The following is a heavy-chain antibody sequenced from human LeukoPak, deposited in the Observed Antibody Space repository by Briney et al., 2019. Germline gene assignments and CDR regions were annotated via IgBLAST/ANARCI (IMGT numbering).Heavy chain of an antibody. CDR2: IYYSGST. D-gene: IGHD3-10*01. CDR3: ARSSGGYYYYGMDV. Sequence: PSETLSLTCTVSGGSINNYYWSWIRQPPGKGLEWIGYIYYSGSTNYNASLRSRVTISVDTSKNQFSLKLSSVTAADTAVYYRARSSGGYYYYGMDVWGRGTTVTVSS. J-gene: IGHJ6*02. V-gene: IGHV4-59*01. CDR1: GGSINNYY.